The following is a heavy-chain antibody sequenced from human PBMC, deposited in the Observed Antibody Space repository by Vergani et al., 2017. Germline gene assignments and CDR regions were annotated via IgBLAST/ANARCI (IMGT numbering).Heavy chain of an antibody. CDR2: ISMSSSTI. Sequence: DVQLVESGGTLVQPGGSLRLSCAASGFPFRSHSMNWVRQSPGKGLEWISYISMSSSTIHYADSVRGRFTISRDNAKNSLYLQMTSLRAEDTAVYYCATGYCGGGSCLLGWSYGMDVWGGGATVTVSS. V-gene: IGHV3-48*01. D-gene: IGHD4-23*01. CDR3: ATGYCGGGSCLLGWSYGMDV. J-gene: IGHJ6*04. CDR1: GFPFRSHS.